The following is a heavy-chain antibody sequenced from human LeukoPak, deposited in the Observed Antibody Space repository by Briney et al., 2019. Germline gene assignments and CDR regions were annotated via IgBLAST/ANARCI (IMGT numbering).Heavy chain of an antibody. J-gene: IGHJ5*02. Sequence: ASVKVSCKASGYTFTGYYMHWVRQAPGQGLEWMGRINPNSGGTNYAQKFQGRVTMTRDTSISTAYMEPSRLRSDDTAVYYCARGGITIFGVGINWFDPWGQGTLVTVSS. CDR2: INPNSGGT. V-gene: IGHV1-2*06. D-gene: IGHD3-3*01. CDR1: GYTFTGYY. CDR3: ARGGITIFGVGINWFDP.